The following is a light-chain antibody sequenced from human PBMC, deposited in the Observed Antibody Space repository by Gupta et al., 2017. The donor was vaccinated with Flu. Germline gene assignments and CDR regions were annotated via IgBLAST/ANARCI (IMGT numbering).Light chain of an antibody. CDR1: QSVSSN. Sequence: GERATLSCRASQSVSSNLAWYQQKPGQAPRLLIYDASTRAPGIPARFSGSGSGTEFTLTISSLQSEDFAVYYCQQYNNWPQTFGQGTKVEIK. CDR3: QQYNNWPQT. CDR2: DAS. V-gene: IGKV3-15*01. J-gene: IGKJ1*01.